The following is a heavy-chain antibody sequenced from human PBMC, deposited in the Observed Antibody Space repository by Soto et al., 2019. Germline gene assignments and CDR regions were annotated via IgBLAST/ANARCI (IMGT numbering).Heavy chain of an antibody. J-gene: IGHJ4*02. CDR1: GFTFSTYW. Sequence: EVQVVESGGGLVQPGGSLRLSCAASGFTFSTYWVTWVRQPPGKGLEWVANMDQDGSETYYVDSVRGRFTVSRDNAKNSLYLQMNSLRAEDTAVYYCVCGGNLFIYSGQGTLVTVSP. CDR3: VCGGNLFIY. CDR2: MDQDGSET. D-gene: IGHD3-16*01. V-gene: IGHV3-7*01.